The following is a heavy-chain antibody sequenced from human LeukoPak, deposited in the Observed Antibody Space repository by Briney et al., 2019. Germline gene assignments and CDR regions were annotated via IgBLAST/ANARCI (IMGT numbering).Heavy chain of an antibody. Sequence: NPSETLSLTCTVSGGSISSSSYYWGWIRQPPGKGPEWIGSIYYSGSTYYNPSLKSRVTISVATSKNQFSLKLSSVTAADTAVYYCARDFSYYDYYMDVWGKGTTVTVSS. D-gene: IGHD6-6*01. V-gene: IGHV4-39*07. J-gene: IGHJ6*03. CDR1: GGSISSSSYY. CDR3: ARDFSYYDYYMDV. CDR2: IYYSGST.